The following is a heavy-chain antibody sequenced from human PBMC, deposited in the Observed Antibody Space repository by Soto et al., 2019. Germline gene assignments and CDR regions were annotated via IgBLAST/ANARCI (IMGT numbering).Heavy chain of an antibody. CDR2: IYYSGST. D-gene: IGHD2-15*01. CDR1: GGSISSGDYY. CDR3: ARAHLVVVAATHFDY. Sequence: QVQLQESGPGLVKPSQTLSLTCTVSGGSISSGDYYWSWIRQPPGKGLEWIGYIYYSGSTYYNPSLKSRVTIAVATSKNQFSLKLSSVTAADTAVYYCARAHLVVVAATHFDYWGQGTLVTVSS. J-gene: IGHJ4*02. V-gene: IGHV4-30-4*01.